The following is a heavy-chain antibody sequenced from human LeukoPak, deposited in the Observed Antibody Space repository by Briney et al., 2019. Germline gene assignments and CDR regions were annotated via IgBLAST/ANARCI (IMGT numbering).Heavy chain of an antibody. V-gene: IGHV3-74*01. J-gene: IGHJ4*02. CDR2: IDSDGSST. D-gene: IGHD2-21*02. CDR1: GFTFSSYW. Sequence: GGSLRLSCAASGFTFSSYWMHWVRQTPGKGLVWVSRIDSDGSSTRYADSVKGRSTISRDNAKNTLYLQMNSLRVEDTAVYYCLRDRVAVTAADSFDYWGQGTLVTVSS. CDR3: LRDRVAVTAADSFDY.